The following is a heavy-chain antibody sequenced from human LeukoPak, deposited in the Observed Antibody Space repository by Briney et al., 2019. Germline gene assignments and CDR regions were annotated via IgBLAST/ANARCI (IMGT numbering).Heavy chain of an antibody. CDR3: ARDFAVGYIAAAGTGWFDP. Sequence: GGSLRLSCAASGFTFSSYSMNWVRQAPGKGLEWVSSISSSSSYIYYADSVKGRFTISRDNAKNSLYLQMNSLRAEDTAVYYCARDFAVGYIAAAGTGWFDPWGQGILVTVSS. D-gene: IGHD6-13*01. CDR1: GFTFSSYS. V-gene: IGHV3-21*01. J-gene: IGHJ5*02. CDR2: ISSSSSYI.